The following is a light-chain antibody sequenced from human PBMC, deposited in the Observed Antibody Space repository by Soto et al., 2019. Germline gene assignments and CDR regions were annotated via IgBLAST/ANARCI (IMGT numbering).Light chain of an antibody. J-gene: IGLJ1*01. CDR2: RNN. Sequence: QSVLTQPPSASGSPGQRVTISCSGSSFNIGSNYVYWYQQLPGTAPKLRIYRNNQRPSGVPDRFSGSKFGTSASLAISGLRSEDEADYYCAAWDDSLSVLFGTGTKVTVL. CDR3: AAWDDSLSVL. V-gene: IGLV1-47*01. CDR1: SFNIGSNY.